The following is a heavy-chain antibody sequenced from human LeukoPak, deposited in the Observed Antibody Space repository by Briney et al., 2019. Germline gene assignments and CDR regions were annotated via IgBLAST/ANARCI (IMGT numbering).Heavy chain of an antibody. CDR2: IYYSGST. D-gene: IGHD6-19*01. V-gene: IGHV4-59*08. CDR1: GGSISSYY. J-gene: IGHJ4*02. CDR3: ARYQRPAPIAVVDY. Sequence: SETLSLTCTVSGGSISSYYWSWIRQPPGKGLEWIGYIYYSGSTNYNPSLKSRVTISVDTSKNQFSLKLSSVTAADTAVYYCARYQRPAPIAVVDYWGQGTLVTVSS.